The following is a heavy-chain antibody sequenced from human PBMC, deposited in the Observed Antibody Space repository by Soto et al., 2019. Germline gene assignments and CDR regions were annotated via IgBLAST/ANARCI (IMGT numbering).Heavy chain of an antibody. D-gene: IGHD1-1*01. CDR1: GGTFSSYA. CDR3: ARVAEWKGRGNQYFQH. V-gene: IGHV1-69*13. Sequence: SVKVSCKASGGTFSSYAISWVRQAPGQGLEWMGGIIPIFGTANYAQKFQGRVTITADESTSTAYMELSSLRSEDTAVYYCARVAEWKGRGNQYFQHWGQGTLVTVSS. CDR2: IIPIFGTA. J-gene: IGHJ1*01.